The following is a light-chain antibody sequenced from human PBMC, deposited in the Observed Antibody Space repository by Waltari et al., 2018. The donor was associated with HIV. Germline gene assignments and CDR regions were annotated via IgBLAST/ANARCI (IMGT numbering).Light chain of an antibody. CDR2: EVS. Sequence: QSALTQPPSVSGSPGQSVTIPCTGTSSDVGSYNRVPWYQQPPGTAPKLMIYEVSNRPSWVPDRFSGSKSGNTASLTISGLQAEDEADYYCSSYTSSSTVVFGGGTKLTVL. CDR1: SSDVGSYNR. J-gene: IGLJ2*01. CDR3: SSYTSSSTVV. V-gene: IGLV2-18*02.